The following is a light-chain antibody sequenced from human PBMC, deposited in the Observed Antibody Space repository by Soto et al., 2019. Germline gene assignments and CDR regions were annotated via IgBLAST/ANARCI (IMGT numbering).Light chain of an antibody. J-gene: IGKJ2*01. CDR3: QQYNNWPVYT. V-gene: IGKV3-15*01. Sequence: EIVMTQSPATLSVSPGERATLSCRASQSVSSNLAWYQQKPGQAPRLLIYGASTRATGIPARFSGSGSGTEFTLTISRLQSEDFAVYSCQQYNNWPVYTFGQGTKLEIK. CDR2: GAS. CDR1: QSVSSN.